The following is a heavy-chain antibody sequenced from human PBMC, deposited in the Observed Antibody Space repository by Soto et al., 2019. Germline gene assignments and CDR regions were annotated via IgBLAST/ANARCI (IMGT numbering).Heavy chain of an antibody. V-gene: IGHV1-69*13. Sequence: GASVKVSCKASGGTFSSYAISWVRQAPGQGLEWMGGIIPIFGTANYAQKFQGRVTITADESTSTAYMELSSLRSEDTAVYYCARAHPTYYSVVPLYGLDVWGQGPTVTVSS. J-gene: IGHJ6*02. CDR2: IIPIFGTA. CDR3: ARAHPTYYSVVPLYGLDV. D-gene: IGHD3-10*01. CDR1: GGTFSSYA.